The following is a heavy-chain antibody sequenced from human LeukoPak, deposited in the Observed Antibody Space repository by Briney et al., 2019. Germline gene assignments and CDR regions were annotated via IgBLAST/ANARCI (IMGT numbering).Heavy chain of an antibody. Sequence: GGSLRLSCAASGFTFSSYSMNWVRQAPGKGLEWVSSISTSSSYIYHADSVKGRFTISRDNAKNSLYLQMNSLRAEDTAVYYCARDRGETYDFWSGSTPNWFDPWGQGTLVTVSS. V-gene: IGHV3-21*01. CDR1: GFTFSSYS. CDR3: ARDRGETYDFWSGSTPNWFDP. CDR2: ISTSSSYI. J-gene: IGHJ5*02. D-gene: IGHD3-3*01.